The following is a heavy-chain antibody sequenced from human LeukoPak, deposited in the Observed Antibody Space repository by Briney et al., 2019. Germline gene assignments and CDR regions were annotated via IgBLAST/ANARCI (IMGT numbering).Heavy chain of an antibody. CDR2: IRGKAYGGTT. J-gene: IGHJ4*02. V-gene: IGHV3-49*04. Sequence: SGGSLRLSCTASGFTFGDYAMSWVRQAPGKGLEWVGFIRGKAYGGTTEYAASVKGRFTISRDDSKSIAYLQMNSLKTEDTAVYYCTRVSTVTHYWGQGTLVTVSS. CDR3: TRVSTVTHY. CDR1: GFTFGDYA. D-gene: IGHD4-17*01.